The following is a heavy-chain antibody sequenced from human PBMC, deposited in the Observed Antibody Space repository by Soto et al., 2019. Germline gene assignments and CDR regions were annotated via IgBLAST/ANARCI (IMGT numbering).Heavy chain of an antibody. V-gene: IGHV1-18*04. CDR2: ISAYNGDT. Sequence: QVQLVQSGAEVKKPGASVKVSCKASGYTFTTYGISWVRQAPGQGLEWMGWISAYNGDTNYAQHLQGRVTMTTVTSANTAYMELRSLRSDDTAVYYCARDVDVLTAPPGDYWGQGTLVTVSS. D-gene: IGHD2-21*02. CDR3: ARDVDVLTAPPGDY. CDR1: GYTFTTYG. J-gene: IGHJ4*02.